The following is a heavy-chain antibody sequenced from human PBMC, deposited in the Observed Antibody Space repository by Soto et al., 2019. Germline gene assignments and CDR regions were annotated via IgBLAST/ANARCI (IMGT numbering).Heavy chain of an antibody. J-gene: IGHJ4*02. CDR1: GGSISSNNYY. CDR3: ARHPGYTVPTVYATHYFDY. V-gene: IGHV4-39*01. CDR2: IYYSGDT. Sequence: QLQLQESGPGLVKPSETLSLTCTVSGGSISSNNYYCGWIRQPPGKGLEWIGSIYYSGDTYYYPSLESRVTMSVDTSKSKFSLKLSSVTAADTAVYYCARHPGYTVPTVYATHYFDYWGQGIVVTVSS. D-gene: IGHD2-8*01.